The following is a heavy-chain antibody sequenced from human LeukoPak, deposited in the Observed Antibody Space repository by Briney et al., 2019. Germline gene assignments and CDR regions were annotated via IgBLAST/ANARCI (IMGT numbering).Heavy chain of an antibody. Sequence: SETLSLTCAVYGGSFSGYYWSWIRQPPGKGLEWIGEINHSGSTNYNPSLQSRVTISVDTSKNQFSLKLSSVTAADTAVYYCARVIKYYDFWSGYFDYWGQGTLVTVSS. CDR2: INHSGST. J-gene: IGHJ4*02. CDR3: ARVIKYYDFWSGYFDY. V-gene: IGHV4-34*01. CDR1: GGSFSGYY. D-gene: IGHD3-3*01.